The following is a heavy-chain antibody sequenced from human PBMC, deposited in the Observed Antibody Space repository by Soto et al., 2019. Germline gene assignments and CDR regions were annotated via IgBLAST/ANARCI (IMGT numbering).Heavy chain of an antibody. CDR1: GGSFSGYY. V-gene: IGHV4-34*01. Sequence: SETLSLTCAVYGGSFSGYYWSWIRQPPGKGLEWIGEINHSGSTNYNPSLKSRVTISVDASKNQFSLKLSSVTAADTAVYYCARSLRFLEWLLYYGMDVWGQGTTVTVSS. J-gene: IGHJ6*02. CDR3: ARSLRFLEWLLYYGMDV. CDR2: INHSGST. D-gene: IGHD3-3*01.